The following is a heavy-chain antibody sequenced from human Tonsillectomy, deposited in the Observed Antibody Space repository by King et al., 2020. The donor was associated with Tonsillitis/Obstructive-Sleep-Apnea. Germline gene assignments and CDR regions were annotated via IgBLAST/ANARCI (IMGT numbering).Heavy chain of an antibody. CDR3: ARDRKESNAFDI. CDR2: ISSSGSTI. Sequence: VQLVESGGGLVKPGGSLRLSCAASGFTFSAYYMTWIRQAPGKGLEWVSDISSSGSTIYYADSVKGRFTISRDNAKNSLYLQMNSLRAEDTAVYYCARDRKESNAFDIWGQGTMVTVSS. V-gene: IGHV3-11*01. J-gene: IGHJ3*02. D-gene: IGHD3-10*01. CDR1: GFTFSAYY.